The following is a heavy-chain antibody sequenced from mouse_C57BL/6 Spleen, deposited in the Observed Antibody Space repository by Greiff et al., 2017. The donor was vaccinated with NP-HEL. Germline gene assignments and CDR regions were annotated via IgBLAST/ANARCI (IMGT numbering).Heavy chain of an antibody. D-gene: IGHD2-4*01. CDR3: ARVGLLYDYGDYAMDY. V-gene: IGHV1-26*01. CDR1: GYTFTDYY. CDR2: ITPNNGGT. Sequence: VQLQQSGPELVKPGASVKISCKASGYTFTDYYMNWVKQSHGKSLEWIGDITPNNGGTCYTKKFKGKATLTVDKSSSTVYMELRSLTSEDSAVYYCARVGLLYDYGDYAMDYWGQGTSVTVSS. J-gene: IGHJ4*01.